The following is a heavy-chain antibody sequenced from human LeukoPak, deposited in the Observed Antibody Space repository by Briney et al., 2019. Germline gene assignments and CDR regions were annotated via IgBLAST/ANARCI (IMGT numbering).Heavy chain of an antibody. CDR3: ARFPSYGSNYMDV. J-gene: IGHJ6*03. CDR2: SIPIFGTA. V-gene: IGHV1-69*13. D-gene: IGHD3-10*01. Sequence: SVKVSCKASGGTFSSYAISWVRQAPGQGLEWMGGSIPIFGTANYAQKFQGRVTITADESTSTAYMELSSLRSEDTAVYYCARFPSYGSNYMDVWGKGTTVTISS. CDR1: GGTFSSYA.